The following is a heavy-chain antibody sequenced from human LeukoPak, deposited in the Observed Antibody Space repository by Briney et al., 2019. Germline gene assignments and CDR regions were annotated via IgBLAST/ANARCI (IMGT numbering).Heavy chain of an antibody. CDR1: GFTFSSYS. Sequence: GGSLRLSCAASGFTFSSYSMNWVRQAPGKGLEWVSSISSSSSYIYYADSVKGRFTISRDNAKNSLYLQMNSLRAEDTAVYYCARDRYCSGGGCYFEAFDIWGQGTMVTVSS. CDR3: ARDRYCSGGGCYFEAFDI. J-gene: IGHJ3*02. V-gene: IGHV3-21*01. D-gene: IGHD2-15*01. CDR2: ISSSSSYI.